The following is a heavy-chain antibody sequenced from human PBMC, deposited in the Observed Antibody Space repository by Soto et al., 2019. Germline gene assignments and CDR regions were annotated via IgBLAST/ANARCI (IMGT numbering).Heavy chain of an antibody. CDR3: TTALLWFGEVIDYYYYYMDV. D-gene: IGHD3-10*01. Sequence: GGSLRLSCAASGFTFSNAWMNWVRQAPGKGLEWVGRIKSKTDGGTTDYAAPVKGRFTISRDDSKNTLYLQMNSLKTEDTAVYYCTTALLWFGEVIDYYYYYMDVWGKGTTVTVSS. CDR1: GFTFSNAW. CDR2: IKSKTDGGTT. J-gene: IGHJ6*03. V-gene: IGHV3-15*07.